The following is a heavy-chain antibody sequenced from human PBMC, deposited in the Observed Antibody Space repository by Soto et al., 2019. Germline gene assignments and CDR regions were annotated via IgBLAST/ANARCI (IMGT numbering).Heavy chain of an antibody. D-gene: IGHD5-18*01. V-gene: IGHV3-33*01. J-gene: IGHJ6*02. CDR2: IWYDGSNK. CDR1: GFTFSSYG. Sequence: QVQLVESGGGVVQPGRSLRLSCAASGFTFSSYGMHWVRQAPGKGLEWVAVIWYDGSNKYYADSVKGRFTISRDNSKNTLYMKMNSLRAEDTAVYYCARDGVDTAMVTHHYYGMDVWGQGTTVTVSS. CDR3: ARDGVDTAMVTHHYYGMDV.